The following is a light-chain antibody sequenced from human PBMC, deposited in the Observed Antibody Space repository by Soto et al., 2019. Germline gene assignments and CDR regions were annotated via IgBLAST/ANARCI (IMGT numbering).Light chain of an antibody. CDR2: GAS. V-gene: IGKV3-20*01. CDR1: QSVSSSY. J-gene: IGKJ1*01. Sequence: EVVLTQSPGTLSLSPGERATLSCRAIQSVSSSYLAWYQQKPGQAPRLLIYGASSRATGIPDRFSGSGSGTDFTLTISRLEPEDFAVYYCQLFGSSRPFGQGTKVDIK. CDR3: QLFGSSRP.